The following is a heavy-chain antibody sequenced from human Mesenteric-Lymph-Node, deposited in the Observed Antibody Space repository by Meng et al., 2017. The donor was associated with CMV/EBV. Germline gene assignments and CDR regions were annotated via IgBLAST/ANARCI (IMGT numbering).Heavy chain of an antibody. Sequence: TFSDSAIDWVRQAPGQRLEWLGRINAGRGNTDYSQRFQGRIIVTRDTSATTAYMELSSLRSEDTALYYCARGGYYGSGMDYYFDYWGQGTLVTVSS. V-gene: IGHV1-3*01. CDR2: INAGRGNT. D-gene: IGHD3-10*01. J-gene: IGHJ4*02. CDR3: ARGGYYGSGMDYYFDY. CDR1: TFSDSA.